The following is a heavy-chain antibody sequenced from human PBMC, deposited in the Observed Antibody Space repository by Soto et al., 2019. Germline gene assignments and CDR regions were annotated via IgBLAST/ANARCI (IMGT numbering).Heavy chain of an antibody. CDR1: GYTFTSYG. Sequence: ASVKVSCKASGYTFTSYGISWARQAPGQGLEWMGWISAYNGNTNYAQKLQGRVTMTTDTSTSTAYMELRSLRSDDTAVYYCARESPELRYFDWLLSWYYYYGMDVWGQGTTVTVSS. D-gene: IGHD3-9*01. J-gene: IGHJ6*02. V-gene: IGHV1-18*01. CDR2: ISAYNGNT. CDR3: ARESPELRYFDWLLSWYYYYGMDV.